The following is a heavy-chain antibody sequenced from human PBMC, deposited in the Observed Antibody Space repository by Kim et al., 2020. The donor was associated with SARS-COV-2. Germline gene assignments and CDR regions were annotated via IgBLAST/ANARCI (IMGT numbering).Heavy chain of an antibody. D-gene: IGHD3-22*01. CDR1: GYTFTGYY. CDR3: ARDRTYYYDSGAYYNYYYYGMDV. CDR2: INPNSGGT. J-gene: IGHJ6*02. V-gene: IGHV1-2*06. Sequence: ASVKVSCKASGYTFTGYYMHWVRQAPGQGLEWMGRINPNSGGTNYAQKFQGRVTMTRDTSISTAYMELSRLRSDDTAVYYCARDRTYYYDSGAYYNYYYYGMDVWGQGTTVTVSS.